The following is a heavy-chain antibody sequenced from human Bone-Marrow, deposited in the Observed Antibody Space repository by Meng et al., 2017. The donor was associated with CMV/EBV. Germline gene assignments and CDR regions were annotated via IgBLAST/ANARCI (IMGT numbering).Heavy chain of an antibody. Sequence: GESLKISCAASGFTFSSHGMHWVRQAPGKGLEWVAFIRYDGSNKYYADSVKGRFTISRDNSKNTLYLQMNSLRAEDTAVYYCAKERYYYDSSGPGVDYWGQGTLVTFSS. CDR3: AKERYYYDSSGPGVDY. V-gene: IGHV3-30*02. J-gene: IGHJ4*02. D-gene: IGHD3-22*01. CDR2: IRYDGSNK. CDR1: GFTFSSHG.